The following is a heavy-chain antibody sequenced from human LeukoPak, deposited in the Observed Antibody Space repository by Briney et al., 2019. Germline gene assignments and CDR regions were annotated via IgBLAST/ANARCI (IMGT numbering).Heavy chain of an antibody. Sequence: ASVEVSCEASRYTFTGYYMHWVRQAPGQGLEWMGWINPNSGGTNYAQKFQGRVTMTRDTSISTAYMELSRLRSDDTAVYYCARPNWNYVPYFDYWGQGTLVTVSS. J-gene: IGHJ4*02. CDR3: ARPNWNYVPYFDY. D-gene: IGHD1-7*01. V-gene: IGHV1-2*02. CDR1: RYTFTGYY. CDR2: INPNSGGT.